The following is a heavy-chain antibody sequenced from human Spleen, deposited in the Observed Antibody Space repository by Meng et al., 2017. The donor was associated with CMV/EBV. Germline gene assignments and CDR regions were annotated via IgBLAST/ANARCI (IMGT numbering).Heavy chain of an antibody. CDR2: IIPILGIA. D-gene: IGHD1-26*01. Sequence: SVKVSCKASGGTFSSYAISWVRQAPGQGLEWMGGIIPILGIANYAQKFQGRVTITADKSTSTAYMELSSLRSEDTAVYYCARSAGMVVGAPAPYYYYYGMDVWGQGTTVTVSS. CDR3: ARSAGMVVGAPAPYYYYYGMDV. V-gene: IGHV1-69*10. CDR1: GGTFSSYA. J-gene: IGHJ6*02.